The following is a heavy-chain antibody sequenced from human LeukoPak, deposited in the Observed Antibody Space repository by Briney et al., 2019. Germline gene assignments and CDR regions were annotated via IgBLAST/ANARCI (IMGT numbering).Heavy chain of an antibody. V-gene: IGHV1-8*03. Sequence: ASVKVSCKASGYTFTSYDINWVRQATGQGLEWMGWMNPNSGNTGYAQKFQGRVTITRNTSISTAYMELSSLRSEDTAVYYCARDPNIVVVPAAQNFDYWGQGTLVTVSS. D-gene: IGHD2-2*01. CDR3: ARDPNIVVVPAAQNFDY. CDR2: MNPNSGNT. J-gene: IGHJ4*02. CDR1: GYTFTSYD.